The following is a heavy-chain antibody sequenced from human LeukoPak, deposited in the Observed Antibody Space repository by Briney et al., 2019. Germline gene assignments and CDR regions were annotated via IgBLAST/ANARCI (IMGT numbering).Heavy chain of an antibody. J-gene: IGHJ4*02. CDR2: INPSGGST. Sequence: ASVKVSCKASGYTFTSYYMHWVRQAPGQGLEWMGIINPSGGSTSYAQEFQGRVTMTRDTSTSTVYMELSSLRSEDTAVYYCARTLTVTTHGHGGDYWGQGTLVTVSS. CDR3: ARTLTVTTHGHGGDY. V-gene: IGHV1-46*01. D-gene: IGHD4-17*01. CDR1: GYTFTSYY.